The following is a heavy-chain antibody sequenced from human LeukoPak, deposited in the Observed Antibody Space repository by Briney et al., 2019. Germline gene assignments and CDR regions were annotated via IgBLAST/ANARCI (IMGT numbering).Heavy chain of an antibody. D-gene: IGHD4-17*01. J-gene: IGHJ3*01. CDR3: ARDDYGVFDAFDV. CDR2: IYNTGST. Sequence: SQTLSLTCSVSGVSVSDGRYYWTWIRQPPGKGLEWIGYIYNTGSTNYNPSLRSRVTISLDTSKNQFSLKLTSVTAADTAIYFCARDDYGVFDAFDVWGQGTVVTVSS. V-gene: IGHV4-61*01. CDR1: GVSVSDGRYY.